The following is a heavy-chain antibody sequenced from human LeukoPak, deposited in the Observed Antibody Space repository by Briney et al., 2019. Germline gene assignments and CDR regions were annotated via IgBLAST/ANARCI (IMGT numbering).Heavy chain of an antibody. CDR3: AGDQDYFGSGSPIWFVP. V-gene: IGHV6-1*01. D-gene: IGHD3-10*01. Sequence: SRTLSLTCALSGNSASSNSAGWNWIRQSPSRGLEWLRITFYGSKWYNDYALSVKRRVTINPDTSKNQFSLHLNSVTPEDTAVYYCAGDQDYFGSGSPIWFVPWGQGTAVT. CDR1: GNSASSNSAG. CDR2: TFYGSKWYN. J-gene: IGHJ5*02.